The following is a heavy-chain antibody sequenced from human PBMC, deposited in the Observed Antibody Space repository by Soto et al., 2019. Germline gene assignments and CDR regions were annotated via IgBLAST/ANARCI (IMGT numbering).Heavy chain of an antibody. CDR1: GYTFTSYG. CDR2: ISAYNGNT. J-gene: IGHJ4*02. CDR3: ARDSRQVAVAGIPDYFDY. Sequence: QVQLVQSGAEVKKPGASVKVSCKASGYTFTSYGISWVRQAPGQGLEWMGWISAYNGNTNYAQKLQGRVTMTTDTSTSTAYRELRSLRSDDTAVYYCARDSRQVAVAGIPDYFDYWGQGPLVTVSS. V-gene: IGHV1-18*01. D-gene: IGHD6-19*01.